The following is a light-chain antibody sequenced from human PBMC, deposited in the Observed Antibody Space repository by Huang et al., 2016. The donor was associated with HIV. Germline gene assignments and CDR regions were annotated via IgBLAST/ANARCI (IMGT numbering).Light chain of an antibody. Sequence: EIVLTQSPATLSLSPGERATLSCRASQSVSSYLAWYQQKPGQAPRLLSYDASNRATGIPAMFSGSGSGTYFTLTISSLEPEDFAVYYCQQRSNWPPGAFGGGTKVEIK. V-gene: IGKV3-11*01. CDR3: QQRSNWPPGA. CDR1: QSVSSY. CDR2: DAS. J-gene: IGKJ4*01.